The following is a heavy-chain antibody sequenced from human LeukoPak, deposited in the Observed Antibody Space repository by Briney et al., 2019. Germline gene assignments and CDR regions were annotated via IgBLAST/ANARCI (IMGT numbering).Heavy chain of an antibody. Sequence: GESLKISCKGSGYSFSGYWIAWVRQMPGKGLEWMGIIYPGDSDTKYSPSFQGQVTFSADNSINTAYLQWNSLKASDSAMYYCARRLVGFDYWGQGTLVTVSS. D-gene: IGHD2-15*01. J-gene: IGHJ4*02. CDR1: GYSFSGYW. CDR2: IYPGDSDT. V-gene: IGHV5-51*01. CDR3: ARRLVGFDY.